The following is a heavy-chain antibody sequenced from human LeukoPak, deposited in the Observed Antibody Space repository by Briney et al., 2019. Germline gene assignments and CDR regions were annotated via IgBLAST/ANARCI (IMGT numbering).Heavy chain of an antibody. Sequence: ASVKVSCKASGYTFTGYYMHWVRQAPGQGLEWMGWINPNSGGTNYAQKFQGRVTMTRDTSISTAYMELSRLRSDDTAVYYCARAPRGGDYYYYMDVWGKGTTVTISS. D-gene: IGHD3-16*01. CDR2: INPNSGGT. J-gene: IGHJ6*03. CDR3: ARAPRGGDYYYYMDV. CDR1: GYTFTGYY. V-gene: IGHV1-2*02.